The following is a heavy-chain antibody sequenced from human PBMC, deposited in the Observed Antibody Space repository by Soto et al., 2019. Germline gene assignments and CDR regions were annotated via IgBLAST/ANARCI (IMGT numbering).Heavy chain of an antibody. J-gene: IGHJ4*02. D-gene: IGHD5-12*01. CDR3: AREGSYSAYNFAHGIQLWSLDF. CDR2: IFSSGST. CDR1: GGSISTFY. V-gene: IGHV4-4*07. Sequence: PSETLSLTCTVSGGSISTFYWGWVRQPPGKGLEWIGRIFSSGSTSFNPSLESRVAMSVDTSKNHFSLNLSSVTAADMAVYYCAREGSYSAYNFAHGIQLWSLDFWGQGALVTVSS.